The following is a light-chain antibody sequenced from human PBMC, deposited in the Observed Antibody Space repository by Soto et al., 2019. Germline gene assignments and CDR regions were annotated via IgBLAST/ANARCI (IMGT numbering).Light chain of an antibody. V-gene: IGLV2-14*01. CDR3: SSFASSSRVYV. Sequence: QSVLAQPASVSGSPGQSITISCTGTSSDVGGYNYVSWYQQRPGKAPKLMIYDVSNRPSGVSNRFSGSKSGSTASLTISGLQAEDEADYYCSSFASSSRVYVFGNGTKVTVL. CDR2: DVS. CDR1: SSDVGGYNY. J-gene: IGLJ1*01.